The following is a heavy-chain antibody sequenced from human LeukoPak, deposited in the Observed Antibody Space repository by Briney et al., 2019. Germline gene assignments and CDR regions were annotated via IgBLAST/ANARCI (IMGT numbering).Heavy chain of an antibody. J-gene: IGHJ6*02. CDR1: GYTFTSYG. V-gene: IGHV1-18*01. CDR3: ARDWDIVGAHYYYYGMDV. D-gene: IGHD1-26*01. Sequence: ASAKVSCKASGYTFTSYGFSWVRQAPGQGLEWMGWISPYNGNTNYAQKLQGRVTMTTDTSTSTAYMELRSLRSDDTAVYYCARDWDIVGAHYYYYGMDVWGQGTTVTVSS. CDR2: ISPYNGNT.